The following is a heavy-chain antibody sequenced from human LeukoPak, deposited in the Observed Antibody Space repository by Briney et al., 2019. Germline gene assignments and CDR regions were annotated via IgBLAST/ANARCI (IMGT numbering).Heavy chain of an antibody. Sequence: GGSLRLSCAATGFTFSSSWMTWVRQAPGKGPEWLANINQDESTKNYVDSVKGRFTISRDNAKNSLYLQMNSLSAEDTAVYYCTRDFSSQQFDYWGQGTLVTVPS. J-gene: IGHJ4*02. V-gene: IGHV3-7*01. CDR3: TRDFSSQQFDY. CDR2: INQDESTK. D-gene: IGHD1/OR15-1a*01. CDR1: GFTFSSSW.